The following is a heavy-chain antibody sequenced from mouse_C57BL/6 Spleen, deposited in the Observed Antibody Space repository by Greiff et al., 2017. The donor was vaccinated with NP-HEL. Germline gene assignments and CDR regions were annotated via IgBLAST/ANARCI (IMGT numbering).Heavy chain of an antibody. V-gene: IGHV1-74*01. D-gene: IGHD1-1*01. CDR1: GYTFTSYW. Sequence: VQLQQPGAELVKPGASVKVSCKASGYTFTSYWMHWVKQRPGQGLEWIGRIHPSDSDTNYNQKFKGKATLTVDKSSSTAYMQLSSLTSEDSSVYYCAISITTVVAPYAMDYWGQGTSVTVSS. J-gene: IGHJ4*01. CDR2: IHPSDSDT. CDR3: AISITTVVAPYAMDY.